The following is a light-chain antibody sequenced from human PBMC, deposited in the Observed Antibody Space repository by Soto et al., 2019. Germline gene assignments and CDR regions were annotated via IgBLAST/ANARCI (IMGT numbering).Light chain of an antibody. CDR1: QSISSY. V-gene: IGKV3-11*01. J-gene: IGKJ2*01. CDR3: QLRSNWLFT. Sequence: EIVLTQSPATLSLSPGERATLSCRASQSISSYLAWYQQKPGQPPRLLIYGASNRATGIPARFSGSGSGTDFTLTISSLAPEDFAVYYCQLRSNWLFTFGQGTQLEIK. CDR2: GAS.